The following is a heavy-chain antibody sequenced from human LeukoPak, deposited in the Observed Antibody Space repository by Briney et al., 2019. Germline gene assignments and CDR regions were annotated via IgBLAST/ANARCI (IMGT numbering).Heavy chain of an antibody. CDR3: AGAVVVVTAVPDYFDY. J-gene: IGHJ4*02. D-gene: IGHD2-21*02. CDR2: IYYSGST. V-gene: IGHV4-31*03. CDR1: GGSISSGGYY. Sequence: SQTLSLTCTVSGGSISSGGYYCSWIRQHPGKGLEWIGYIYYSGSTYYNPSLKSRVTISVDTSKNQFSLKLSSVTAADTAVYYCAGAVVVVTAVPDYFDYWGQGTLVTVYS.